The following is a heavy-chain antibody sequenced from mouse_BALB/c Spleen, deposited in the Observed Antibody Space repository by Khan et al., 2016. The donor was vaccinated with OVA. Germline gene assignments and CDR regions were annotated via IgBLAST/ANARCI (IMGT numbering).Heavy chain of an antibody. CDR3: GRNFYYYGSRDAMDY. CDR2: IWSGGST. J-gene: IGHJ4*01. CDR1: GFSLTSYG. V-gene: IGHV2-2*02. D-gene: IGHD1-1*01. Sequence: QVQLKQSGPGLVQPSQSLSITCTVSGFSLTSYGVHWVRQSPGKGLEWLGVIWSGGSTDYNAAFISRLSISKDNSKSQVFFKMNSLQANDTAIYYCGRNFYYYGSRDAMDYWGQGTSVTVSS.